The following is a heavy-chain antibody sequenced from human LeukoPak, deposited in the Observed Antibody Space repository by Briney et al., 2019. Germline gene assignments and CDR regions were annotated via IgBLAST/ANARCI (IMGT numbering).Heavy chain of an antibody. V-gene: IGHV4-39*07. D-gene: IGHD1-7*01. CDR1: GGAISSSSYY. J-gene: IGHJ4*02. CDR2: IYYSGST. CDR3: ARGPELRPINYFDY. Sequence: SETLSLTCTVSGGAISSSSYYWGWIRQPPGKGLERIGSIYYSGSTNYNPSLKSRVTISVDTSKNQFSLKLSSVTAADTAVYYCARGPELRPINYFDYWGQGTLVTVSS.